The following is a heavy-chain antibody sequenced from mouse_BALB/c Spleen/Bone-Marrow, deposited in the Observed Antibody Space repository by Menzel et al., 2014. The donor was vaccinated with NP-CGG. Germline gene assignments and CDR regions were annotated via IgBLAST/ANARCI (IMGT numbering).Heavy chain of an antibody. Sequence: VQLQQSGAELVKPGASVKLSCTASGFNIKDTYMHWVKQRPEQGLEWIGRIDTANGNTEYDPKFQGKATITADTSSNTAYLQLSSLTSEDTAVYYCARYGNGLMDYWGQGTSVTVSS. CDR1: GFNIKDTY. V-gene: IGHV14-3*02. CDR2: IDTANGNT. CDR3: ARYGNGLMDY. J-gene: IGHJ4*01. D-gene: IGHD2-1*01.